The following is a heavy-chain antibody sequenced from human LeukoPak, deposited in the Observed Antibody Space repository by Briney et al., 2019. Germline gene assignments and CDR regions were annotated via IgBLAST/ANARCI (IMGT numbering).Heavy chain of an antibody. CDR3: ARTKVYSGNYYGDWFDP. CDR1: GFIFGTYS. D-gene: IGHD1-26*01. CDR2: INIGVGTT. V-gene: IGHV3-23*01. Sequence: SGGSLRLSCAASGFIFGTYSMTWVRQAPGKGLEWVSTINIGVGTTYYTDSVKGRFTISRDNSKNTLYLQMNSLRAEDTAVYYCARTKVYSGNYYGDWFDPWGQGTLVTVSS. J-gene: IGHJ5*02.